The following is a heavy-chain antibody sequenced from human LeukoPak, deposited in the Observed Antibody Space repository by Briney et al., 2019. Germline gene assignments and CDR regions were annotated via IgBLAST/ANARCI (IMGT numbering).Heavy chain of an antibody. J-gene: IGHJ3*02. D-gene: IGHD1-7*01. CDR1: GYTLTSYF. Sequence: GASVKVSCKASGYTLTSYFIHWVRQAPGQGLEWMGIINPSGGSTSYAQKFQGRVTMTRDTSTSTVYMELSSLRSEDTAVYYCARGQDWNYAFDIWGQGTMVTVSS. CDR2: INPSGGST. CDR3: ARGQDWNYAFDI. V-gene: IGHV1-46*01.